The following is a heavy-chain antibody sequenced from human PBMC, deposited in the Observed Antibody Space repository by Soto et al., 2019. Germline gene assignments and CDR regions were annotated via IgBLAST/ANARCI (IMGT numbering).Heavy chain of an antibody. J-gene: IGHJ6*03. CDR2: INSDGSVS. D-gene: IGHD2-15*01. V-gene: IGHV3-74*02. CDR3: ARGDCVGGTCYSLAGSFYYYMDV. CDR1: GFTFSTYW. Sequence: EVQLVESGGGLVQPGGSLRLSCAASGFTFSTYWMYWVRQAAGKGLEWVSRINSDGSVSSYADSVKGRLTISRDNVKNTLYLQMDSLRAEDTAVYYCARGDCVGGTCYSLAGSFYYYMDVWGKGTTVTVFS.